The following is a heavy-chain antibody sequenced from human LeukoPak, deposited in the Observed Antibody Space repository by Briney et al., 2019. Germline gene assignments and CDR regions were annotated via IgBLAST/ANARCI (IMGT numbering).Heavy chain of an antibody. Sequence: PSETLSLTCAVYGGSFSGYYWSWIRQPPGKGLEWIGEINHSGSTNYNPSLRSRVTISVDTSKNQFSLKLSSVTAADTAVYYCARVGYAPLYFDYWGQGTLVTVSS. J-gene: IGHJ4*02. D-gene: IGHD3-16*01. V-gene: IGHV4-34*01. CDR1: GGSFSGYY. CDR3: ARVGYAPLYFDY. CDR2: INHSGST.